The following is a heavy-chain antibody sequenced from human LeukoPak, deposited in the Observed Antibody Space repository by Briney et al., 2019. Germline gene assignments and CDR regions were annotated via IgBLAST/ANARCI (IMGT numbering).Heavy chain of an antibody. J-gene: IGHJ4*02. Sequence: SETLSLTCAVYGGSFSGYYWSWIRQPPGKGLEWIGEINHSGSTNYNPSLKSRVTISVDTSKNLFSLKLSSVTAADTAVYYCARGRGSYYYDSSGYYDYWGQGTLVTVSS. V-gene: IGHV4-34*01. CDR2: INHSGST. CDR1: GGSFSGYY. D-gene: IGHD3-22*01. CDR3: ARGRGSYYYDSSGYYDY.